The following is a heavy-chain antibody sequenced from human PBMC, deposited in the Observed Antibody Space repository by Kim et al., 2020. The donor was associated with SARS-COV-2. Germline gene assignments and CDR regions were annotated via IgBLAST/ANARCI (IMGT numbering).Heavy chain of an antibody. D-gene: IGHD6-13*01. Sequence: SETLSLTCTVSGGSISSYYWSWIRQPAGKGLEWIGRIYTSGSTNYNPSLKSRVTMSVDTSKNQFSLNLSSVTAADTAGYYCAGAAAGLNYYYYGMDVWGQGTTVTVSS. J-gene: IGHJ6*02. CDR2: IYTSGST. CDR3: AGAAAGLNYYYYGMDV. CDR1: GGSISSYY. V-gene: IGHV4-4*07.